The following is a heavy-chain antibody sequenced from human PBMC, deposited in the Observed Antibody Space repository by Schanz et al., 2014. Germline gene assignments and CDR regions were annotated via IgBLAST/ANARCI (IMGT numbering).Heavy chain of an antibody. D-gene: IGHD2-21*01. Sequence: QVQLVQSGAEVKKPGASVKVSCKASGYTFTTYYIHWVRQAPGQGLEWMGGFDPKKGEAIYAQKFQGRVTMTEDTSTGTAYMELRSLTAEDTAVYYCATGPHIVVAFDYWGQGTLXTVSS. CDR2: FDPKKGEA. CDR1: GYTFTTYY. V-gene: IGHV1-24*01. CDR3: ATGPHIVVAFDY. J-gene: IGHJ4*02.